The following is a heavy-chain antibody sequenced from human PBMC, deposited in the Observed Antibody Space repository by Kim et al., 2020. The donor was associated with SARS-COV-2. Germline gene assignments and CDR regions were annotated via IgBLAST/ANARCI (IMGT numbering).Heavy chain of an antibody. J-gene: IGHJ4*02. D-gene: IGHD3-16*02. CDR1: GGSFSGYY. CDR3: ARGRGDYVWGSYRSPKYYFDY. Sequence: SETLSLTCAVYGGSFSGYYWSWIRQPPGKGLEWIGEINHSGSTNYNPSLKSRVTISVDTSKNQFSLKLSSVTAADTAVYYCARGRGDYVWGSYRSPKYYFDYWGQGTLVTVSS. V-gene: IGHV4-34*01. CDR2: INHSGST.